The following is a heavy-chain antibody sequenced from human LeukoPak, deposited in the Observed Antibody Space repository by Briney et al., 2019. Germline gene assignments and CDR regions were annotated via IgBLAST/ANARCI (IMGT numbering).Heavy chain of an antibody. CDR3: AREGPGYEEPGFDY. D-gene: IGHD5-12*01. J-gene: IGHJ4*02. CDR2: IYYSGGT. CDR1: GGSISSYY. Sequence: PSETLSLTCTVSGGSISSYYWSWIRQPPGKGLEWIGYIYYSGGTNYNPSLKSRVTISVDTSKNQFSLKLSSVTAADTAVYYCAREGPGYEEPGFDYWGQGTLVTVSS. V-gene: IGHV4-59*01.